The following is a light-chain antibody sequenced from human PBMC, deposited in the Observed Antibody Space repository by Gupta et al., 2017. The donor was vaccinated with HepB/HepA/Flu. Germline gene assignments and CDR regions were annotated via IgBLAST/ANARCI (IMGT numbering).Light chain of an antibody. V-gene: IGKV1-6*01. CDR2: AAS. J-gene: IGKJ1*01. Sequence: AIQMTQSPFSLSASVGDRVTITCRSSQDIINDLGWYQQKQGQARELLIYAASRLQSGPPSMFSGSGGGTYFTLTISSLHPEDFANYYMQQAHNYPMTFGQGTKLEI. CDR3: QQAHNYPMT. CDR1: QDIIND.